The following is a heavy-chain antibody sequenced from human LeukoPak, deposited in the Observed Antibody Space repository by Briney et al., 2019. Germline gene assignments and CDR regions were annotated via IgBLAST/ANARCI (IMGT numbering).Heavy chain of an antibody. Sequence: SETLSLTCTVSGGSISSSSYYWGWIRQPPGKGLEWIGSIYYSWSTYYNPSLKSRVTISVDTSKNQFSLKLSSVTAADTAVYYCARVKCLGGSCPIDYWGQGTLVTVSS. CDR1: GGSISSSSYY. CDR2: IYYSWST. J-gene: IGHJ4*02. D-gene: IGHD2-15*01. V-gene: IGHV4-39*01. CDR3: ARVKCLGGSCPIDY.